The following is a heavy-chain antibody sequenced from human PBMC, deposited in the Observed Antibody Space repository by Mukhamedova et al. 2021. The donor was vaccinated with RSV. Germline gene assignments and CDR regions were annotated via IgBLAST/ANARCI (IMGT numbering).Heavy chain of an antibody. CDR3: ARYSSDTSEAVFHH. D-gene: IGHD2-2*01. Sequence: GKGLEWVANIKKDGSEKYYVDSVKGRFTISRDNAKNSLHLQMNSLRAEDTAMYYCARYSSDTSEAVFHHWGRGTLGTVSP. J-gene: IGHJ1*01. V-gene: IGHV3-7*01. CDR2: IKKDGSEK.